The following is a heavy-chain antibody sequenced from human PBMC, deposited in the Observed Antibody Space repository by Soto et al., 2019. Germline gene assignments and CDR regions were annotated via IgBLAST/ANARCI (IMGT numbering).Heavy chain of an antibody. Sequence: GRSQRLRNAASGCTFSSHGMRCVRQAQGKGLEWVAVIWYDGSNKYYADSVKGRFTISRDNSKNTLYLQMNSLRAEDTAVYYCARDLFPYYYDSSGSVYGMDVWGQGTTVTVSS. D-gene: IGHD3-22*01. V-gene: IGHV3-33*01. CDR3: ARDLFPYYYDSSGSVYGMDV. J-gene: IGHJ6*02. CDR2: IWYDGSNK. CDR1: GCTFSSHG.